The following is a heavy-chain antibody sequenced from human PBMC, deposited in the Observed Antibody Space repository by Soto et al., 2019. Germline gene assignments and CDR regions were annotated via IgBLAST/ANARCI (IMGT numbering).Heavy chain of an antibody. V-gene: IGHV5-51*01. D-gene: IGHD4-17*01. CDR2: IYPGDSDT. J-gene: IGHJ3*01. Sequence: GESLKISCKGSACSFTSYWIGWVRQMPGKGLEWMGIIYPGDSDTRYSPSFQGQVTISADKSINTAYLQWRSLKASDTAMYYCGRGMTTEPTEGVFDFGAKGALVPVPS. CDR1: ACSFTSYW. CDR3: GRGMTTEPTEGVFDF.